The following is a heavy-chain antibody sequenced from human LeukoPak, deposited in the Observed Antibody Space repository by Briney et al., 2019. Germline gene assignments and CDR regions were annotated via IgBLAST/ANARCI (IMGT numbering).Heavy chain of an antibody. CDR3: ARAGLGYCSSTSCYGDLIMDY. CDR1: GYTFTSYD. Sequence: ASVKVSCKASGYTFTSYDINWVRQATGQGLEWMGWTNPNSGNTGYAQKLQGRVTMTTDTSTSTAYMELRSLRSDDTAVYYCARAGLGYCSSTSCYGDLIMDYWGQGTLVTVSS. D-gene: IGHD2-2*01. J-gene: IGHJ4*02. V-gene: IGHV1-8*01. CDR2: TNPNSGNT.